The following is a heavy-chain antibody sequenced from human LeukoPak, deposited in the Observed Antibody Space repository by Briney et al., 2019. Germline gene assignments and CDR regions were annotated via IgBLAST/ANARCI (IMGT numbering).Heavy chain of an antibody. CDR3: AREHIFERSRVDY. D-gene: IGHD2-21*01. CDR1: GYTFTSYY. J-gene: IGHJ4*02. V-gene: IGHV1-46*01. Sequence: ASVKVSCKASGYTFTSYYMHWVRQAPGQGLEWMGIINPSGGSTSYAQKFQGRVTMTRDTSTSTAYMELRSLRSDDTAVYFCAREHIFERSRVDYWGQGTLVTVSS. CDR2: INPSGGST.